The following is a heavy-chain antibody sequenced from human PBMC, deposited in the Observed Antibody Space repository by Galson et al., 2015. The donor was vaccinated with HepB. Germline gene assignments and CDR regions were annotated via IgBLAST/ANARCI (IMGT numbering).Heavy chain of an antibody. CDR2: ISYDGSNK. J-gene: IGHJ4*02. Sequence: SLRLSCAASGFTFSSYAMHWVRQAPGKGLEWVAVISYDGSNKYYADSVRGRFTISRDNSKNTLYLQMNSLRAEDTAVYYCARDSWAFDYWGQGTLVTVSS. CDR3: ARDSWAFDY. V-gene: IGHV3-30*04. CDR1: GFTFSSYA.